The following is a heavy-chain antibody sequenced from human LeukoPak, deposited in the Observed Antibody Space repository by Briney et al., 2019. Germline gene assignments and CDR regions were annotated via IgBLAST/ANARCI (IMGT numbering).Heavy chain of an antibody. V-gene: IGHV3-23*01. CDR2: ISSSGGNT. D-gene: IGHD1-1*01. CDR1: GFTFSNYA. Sequence: GGSLRLSCAASGFTFSNYAMSWVRQAPGKGLEWVSAISSSGGNTYYADSVKGRFTVSRDSSENTLYLQMNSLRAEDTAVYYCAKGIGTTGLYWGQGTLVTVSS. J-gene: IGHJ4*02. CDR3: AKGIGTTGLY.